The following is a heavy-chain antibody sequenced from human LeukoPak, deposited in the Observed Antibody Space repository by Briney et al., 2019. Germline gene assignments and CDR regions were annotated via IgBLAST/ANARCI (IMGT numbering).Heavy chain of an antibody. D-gene: IGHD6-13*01. CDR1: GGSISSSNYH. CDR3: ARHLWSSSWCYFDY. Sequence: PSETLSLTCTVSGGSISSSNYHWGWIRQPPGKGPEWIGSVYYSGSTYYNPSLKSRVIVSVDTSKSQFSLKLSSVTAADTAVYYCARHLWSSSWCYFDYWGQGTLVTVSS. CDR2: VYYSGST. J-gene: IGHJ4*02. V-gene: IGHV4-39*01.